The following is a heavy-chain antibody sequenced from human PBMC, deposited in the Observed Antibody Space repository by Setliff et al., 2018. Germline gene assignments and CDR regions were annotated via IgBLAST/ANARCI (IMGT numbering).Heavy chain of an antibody. CDR3: ATQPLQWELLGFDY. V-gene: IGHV1-24*01. CDR1: GYTLTELS. CDR2: FDPEDGET. J-gene: IGHJ4*02. Sequence: ASVKVSCKVSGYTLTELSMHWVRQAPGKGLVWMGGFDPEDGETIYAQKFQGRVTMTEDTSTDTAYMELSRLRPEDTAVYYCATQPLQWELLGFDYWGKGTLVTVSS. D-gene: IGHD1-26*01.